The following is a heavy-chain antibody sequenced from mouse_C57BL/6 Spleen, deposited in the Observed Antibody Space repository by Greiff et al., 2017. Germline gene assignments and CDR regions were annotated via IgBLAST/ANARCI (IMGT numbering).Heavy chain of an antibody. Sequence: QVQLQQPGAELVRPGSSVKLSCKASGYTFTSYWMDWVKQRPGQGLEWIGNMYPSDSETHYNQKFKDKATLTVDKSSSTAYMQLSSLTSEDSAVYYCARGYGRGGFDYWGQGTTLTVSS. D-gene: IGHD1-1*01. CDR2: MYPSDSET. CDR3: ARGYGRGGFDY. J-gene: IGHJ2*01. V-gene: IGHV1-61*01. CDR1: GYTFTSYW.